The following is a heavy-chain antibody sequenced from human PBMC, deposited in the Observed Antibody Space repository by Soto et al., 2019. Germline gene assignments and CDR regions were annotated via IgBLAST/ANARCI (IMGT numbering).Heavy chain of an antibody. D-gene: IGHD3-22*01. Sequence: ASVKVSCKASGYSFTRYGIAWARQALGQGLEWMGWINTYNGNTNYAQNLQGRVTLTTDTSTSTAYMELTSLRSEDTAVYYCARDRNYYDSSGYWGSFDYWGQGTLVTVS. CDR3: ARDRNYYDSSGYWGSFDY. CDR1: GYSFTRYG. CDR2: INTYNGNT. J-gene: IGHJ4*02. V-gene: IGHV1-18*01.